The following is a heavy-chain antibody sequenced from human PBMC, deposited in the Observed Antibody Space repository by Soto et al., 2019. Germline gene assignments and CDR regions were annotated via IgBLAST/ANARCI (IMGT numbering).Heavy chain of an antibody. Sequence: QVQLQESGPGLVKPSQTLSLTCTVSGGSISSEGYYWSWIRQHPGKGLEWIGYIYHSGGTYYNPSLKSRVTISVDTSKNQFSLKLTSVTAADTAVYYCARGVPYNWYLNLWGRGTLVTVSS. CDR1: GGSISSEGYY. V-gene: IGHV4-31*03. CDR2: IYHSGGT. J-gene: IGHJ2*01. CDR3: ARGVPYNWYLNL. D-gene: IGHD2-8*01.